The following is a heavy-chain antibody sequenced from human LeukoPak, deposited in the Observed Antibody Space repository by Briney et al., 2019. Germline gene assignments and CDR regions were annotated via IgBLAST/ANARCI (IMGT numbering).Heavy chain of an antibody. D-gene: IGHD6-13*01. Sequence: GGSLRLSCAASGFTFSSYAMNWVRQAPGKGLEWVSGIGSSGDSTYYADSVKGRFTISRDNSKNTLYLQMSSLRAEDTAVYYCARAGIAAAGTLGYWGQGTLVTVSS. CDR1: GFTFSSYA. V-gene: IGHV3-23*01. J-gene: IGHJ4*02. CDR3: ARAGIAAAGTLGY. CDR2: IGSSGDST.